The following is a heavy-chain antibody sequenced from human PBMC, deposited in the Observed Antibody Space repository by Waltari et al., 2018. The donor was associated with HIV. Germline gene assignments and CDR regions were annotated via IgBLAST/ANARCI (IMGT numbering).Heavy chain of an antibody. CDR3: ARHDPGTYYYFDY. CDR1: GGSSNSYS. J-gene: IGHJ4*02. D-gene: IGHD3-10*01. V-gene: IGHV4-39*01. CDR2: IYYGGST. Sequence: QLQLQESGPGLVKPSETLSLTCSVSGGSSNSYSWGWIRQPPGKGLEWIGSIYYGGSTLYNSSLKSRLTISVDTSKNQFSRKLSSVTAADTAVYYCARHDPGTYYYFDYWGQGTLVTVSS.